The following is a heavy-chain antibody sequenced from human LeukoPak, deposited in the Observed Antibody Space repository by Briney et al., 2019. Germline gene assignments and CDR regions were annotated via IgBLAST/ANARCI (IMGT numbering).Heavy chain of an antibody. CDR3: AKDTGITPSGISGFFDF. Sequence: GGSLRLSRAASGFSFDDYAMHWVRQAPGKGLEWVSLIGGDGDSTYYADSVKGRFTISRDNSKDSLYLQMNSLRTEDTALYYCAKDTGITPSGISGFFDFWGQGTLVTVSS. J-gene: IGHJ4*02. CDR2: IGGDGDST. V-gene: IGHV3-43*02. CDR1: GFSFDDYA. D-gene: IGHD6-13*01.